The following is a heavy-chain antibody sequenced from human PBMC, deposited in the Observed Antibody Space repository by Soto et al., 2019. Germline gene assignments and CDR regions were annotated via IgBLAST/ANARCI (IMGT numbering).Heavy chain of an antibody. CDR2: INPNSGGT. CDR1: GYTFTGYY. D-gene: IGHD3-10*01. J-gene: IGHJ4*03. V-gene: IGHV1-2*04. Sequence: ASVKVSCKASGYTFTGYYMHWVRQAPGQGLEWMGWINPNSGGTNYAQKFQGWVTMTRDTSISTAYMELSRLRSDDTAVYYCARVGITMVRGAVYYFDYWGQGTTVTVSS. CDR3: ARVGITMVRGAVYYFDY.